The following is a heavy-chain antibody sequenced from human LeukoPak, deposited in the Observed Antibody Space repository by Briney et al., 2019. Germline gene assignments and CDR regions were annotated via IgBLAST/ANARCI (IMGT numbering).Heavy chain of an antibody. V-gene: IGHV3-66*01. Sequence: PGGSLRLSRAASGFTFRNTYMNWVRQAAGKGLEGGSVIYSGGGTYYADSVKGRFTISRDNSKNTLYLQMNSLRAVDTAVYYCVRDDRRYGDYGYFDYWGQGTLVTVSS. CDR2: IYSGGGT. J-gene: IGHJ4*02. D-gene: IGHD4-17*01. CDR1: GFTFRNTY. CDR3: VRDDRRYGDYGYFDY.